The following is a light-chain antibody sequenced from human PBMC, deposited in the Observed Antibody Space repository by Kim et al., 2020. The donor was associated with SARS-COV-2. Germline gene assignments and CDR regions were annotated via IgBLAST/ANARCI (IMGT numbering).Light chain of an antibody. Sequence: PGDGHPLSCRDSESDGKYLGWSQQKPGQAPRLLIYDTSNRATGIPARFSGSGSGTDFSLTISSLAREDFAVYYCHARSNWRDTFGRGTNVEI. CDR3: HARSNWRDT. CDR1: ESDGKY. CDR2: DTS. J-gene: IGKJ4*01. V-gene: IGKV3-11*01.